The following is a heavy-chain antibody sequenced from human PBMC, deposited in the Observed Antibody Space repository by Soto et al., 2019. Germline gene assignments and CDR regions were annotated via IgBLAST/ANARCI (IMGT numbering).Heavy chain of an antibody. CDR1: GGIFSSYV. D-gene: IGHD3-22*01. V-gene: IGHV1-69*01. Sequence: QVQLVQSGAEVKKPGSSVKVSCKASGGIFSSYVVSWVRQAPGQGLEWVGGVIPLFGAANYAEKFQGRATIIADGSPNTDYLELRRLRSEDTAVYSCARGEHRYDGCGYYYGADYWGQGTLVTVSS. CDR2: VIPLFGAA. J-gene: IGHJ4*02. CDR3: ARGEHRYDGCGYYYGADY.